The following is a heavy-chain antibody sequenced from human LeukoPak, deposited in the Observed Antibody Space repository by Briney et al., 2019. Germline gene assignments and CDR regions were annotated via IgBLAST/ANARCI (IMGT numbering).Heavy chain of an antibody. D-gene: IGHD3-16*02. Sequence: ASVRVSCKASGYTFTAYYLHWVRQAPGQGLEWMGWINPNSGGTNYAQKFKGWVTLTRDTSINATYMELSRLASDVTAVYFCARGTPGSYLGYWGQGTLVTVSS. J-gene: IGHJ4*02. CDR2: INPNSGGT. CDR1: GYTFTAYY. CDR3: ARGTPGSYLGY. V-gene: IGHV1-2*04.